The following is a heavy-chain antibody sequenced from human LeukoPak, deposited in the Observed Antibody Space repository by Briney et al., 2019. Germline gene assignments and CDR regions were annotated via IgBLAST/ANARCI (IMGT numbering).Heavy chain of an antibody. Sequence: GGSLRLSCAASGFTFSSYEMNWVRQAPGKGLEWVSYVSSSDSTIYYADSVKGRFTISRDNAKNSLYLQMNSLRAEDTAVYYCAREGDMVTSFDYWGQGTLVTVSS. CDR3: AREGDMVTSFDY. V-gene: IGHV3-48*03. J-gene: IGHJ4*02. CDR1: GFTFSSYE. CDR2: VSSSDSTI. D-gene: IGHD5-12*01.